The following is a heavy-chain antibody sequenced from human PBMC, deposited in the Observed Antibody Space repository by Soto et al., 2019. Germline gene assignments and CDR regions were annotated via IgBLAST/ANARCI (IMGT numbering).Heavy chain of an antibody. CDR2: IIPIFGTA. V-gene: IGHV1-69*13. CDR1: GGTFSSYA. CDR3: AREGLRYFDWLLPDPSHWFDP. Sequence: ASVKVSCKASGGTFSSYAISWVRQAPGQGPEWMGGIIPIFGTANYAQKFQGRVTITADESTSTAYMELSSLRSEDTAVYYCAREGLRYFDWLLPDPSHWFDPWGQGTLVTVSS. D-gene: IGHD3-9*01. J-gene: IGHJ5*02.